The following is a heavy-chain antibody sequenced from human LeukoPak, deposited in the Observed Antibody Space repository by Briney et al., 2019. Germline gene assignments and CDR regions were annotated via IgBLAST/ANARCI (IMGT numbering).Heavy chain of an antibody. V-gene: IGHV1-24*01. CDR3: ATSLRVVVIYDYFDY. CDR2: FDPEDGET. CDR1: GYTLTELS. D-gene: IGHD2-15*01. Sequence: GASVKVSCKVSGYTLTELSMHWVRQAPGKGLEWMGGFDPEDGETIYAQKFQGRVTMTEDTSTDTAYMGLSSLRSEDTAVYYCATSLRVVVIYDYFDYWGQGTLVTVSS. J-gene: IGHJ4*02.